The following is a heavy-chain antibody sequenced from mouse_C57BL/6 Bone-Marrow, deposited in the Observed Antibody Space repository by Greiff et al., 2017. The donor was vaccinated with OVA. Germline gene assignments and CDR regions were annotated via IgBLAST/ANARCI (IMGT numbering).Heavy chain of an antibody. V-gene: IGHV3-6*01. Sequence: EVKLQESGPGLVKPSQSLSLTCSVTGYSITSGYYWNWIRQFPGNKLEWMGYISYDGSNNYNPSLKNRISITRDTSKNQFFLKLNSVTTEDTATYYCARERRPYYGSSYYFDYWGQGTTLTVSS. CDR1: GYSITSGYY. CDR2: ISYDGSN. D-gene: IGHD1-1*01. CDR3: ARERRPYYGSSYYFDY. J-gene: IGHJ2*01.